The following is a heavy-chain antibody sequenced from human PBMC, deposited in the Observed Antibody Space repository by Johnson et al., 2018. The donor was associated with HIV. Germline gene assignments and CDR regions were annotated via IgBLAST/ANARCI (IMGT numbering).Heavy chain of an antibody. J-gene: IGHJ3*02. CDR1: GFTFSSYA. CDR3: ARVLRLPRLGAFDI. V-gene: IGHV3-7*01. Sequence: VESGGGVVQPGRSLRLSCAASGFTFSSYAMHWVRQAPGKGLEWVANIKQDGSEKYYVDSVKGRFTISRDNAKNSLYLQMNSLRAEDTAVYYCARVLRLPRLGAFDIWGQGTVVTVSS. D-gene: IGHD5-12*01. CDR2: IKQDGSEK.